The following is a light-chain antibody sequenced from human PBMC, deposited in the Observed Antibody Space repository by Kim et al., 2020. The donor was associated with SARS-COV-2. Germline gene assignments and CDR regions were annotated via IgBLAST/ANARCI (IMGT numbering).Light chain of an antibody. V-gene: IGKV3-15*01. CDR3: QQYNNWVT. CDR2: GAS. CDR1: QTVSNN. J-gene: IGKJ5*01. Sequence: LSVSPGERATLSCRASQTVSNNLAWYQKRPGQAPRLLIYGASTRATGIPTRFSGSGSATEFTLTISSLQSEDLAVYYCQQYNNWVTFGQGTRLEI.